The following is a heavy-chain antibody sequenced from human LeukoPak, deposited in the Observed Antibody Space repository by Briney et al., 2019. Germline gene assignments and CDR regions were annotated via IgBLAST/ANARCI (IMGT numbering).Heavy chain of an antibody. CDR3: ARVRWGSSSWYFDY. J-gene: IGHJ4*02. CDR2: IKQDGSEK. CDR1: GFTFSSYW. V-gene: IGHV3-7*01. Sequence: GGSLRRSCAASGFTFSSYWMSWVRQAPGKGLEWVANIKQDGSEKYYVDSVKGRFTISSDNAKNSLYLQMNSLRAEDTAVYYCARVRWGSSSWYFDYWGQGTLVTVSS. D-gene: IGHD6-13*01.